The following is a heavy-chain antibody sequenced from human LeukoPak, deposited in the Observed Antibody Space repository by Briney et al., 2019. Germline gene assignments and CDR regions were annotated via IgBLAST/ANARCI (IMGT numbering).Heavy chain of an antibody. CDR1: GGTFSSYA. J-gene: IGHJ4*02. D-gene: IGHD1-26*01. V-gene: IGHV1-69*13. Sequence: SVKVSCKASGGTFSSYAISWVRQAPGQGLEWMGGIIPIFGTANYAQKFQGRVTITADESTSTAYMELSSLRSEDTAAYYCARRSGSYPYYFDYWGQGTLVTVSS. CDR3: ARRSGSYPYYFDY. CDR2: IIPIFGTA.